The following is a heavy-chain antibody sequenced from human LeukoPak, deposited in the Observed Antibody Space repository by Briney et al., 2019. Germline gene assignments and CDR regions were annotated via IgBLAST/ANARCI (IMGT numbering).Heavy chain of an antibody. V-gene: IGHV1-2*02. CDR2: INPNSGGT. D-gene: IGHD5-12*01. CDR3: ARAAGYSGDDFADV. J-gene: IGHJ6*02. CDR1: GYTFTGYY. Sequence: ASVKVSCKASGYTFTGYYMHWVRQAPGQGLEWMGWINPNSGGTNYAQKFQGRVTMTRDTSISTAYMELSRLRSDDTAVYYCARAAGYSGDDFADVWGQGTTVTVSS.